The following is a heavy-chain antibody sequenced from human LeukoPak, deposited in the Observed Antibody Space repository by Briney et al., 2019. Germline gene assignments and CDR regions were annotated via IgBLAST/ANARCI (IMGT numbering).Heavy chain of an antibody. Sequence: GASVKVSCKTSGYTFTGYYIYWVRQAPGQGLEWMGWINTNSGGTNYAQKFQGRVTMTRDTSISTAYMEVSRLRSDDTAVYYCARLTRITIFGVATDALDIWGQGTMVTVSS. D-gene: IGHD3-3*01. CDR3: ARLTRITIFGVATDALDI. V-gene: IGHV1-2*02. CDR2: INTNSGGT. J-gene: IGHJ3*02. CDR1: GYTFTGYY.